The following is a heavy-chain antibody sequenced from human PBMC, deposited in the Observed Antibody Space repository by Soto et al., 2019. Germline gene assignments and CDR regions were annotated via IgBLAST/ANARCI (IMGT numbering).Heavy chain of an antibody. CDR1: GGTFSSYA. CDR3: ARDLRLGHSFDY. CDR2: IIPIFGTA. D-gene: IGHD6-19*01. J-gene: IGHJ4*02. Sequence: SVKVSCKASGGTFSSYAISWVRQAPGQGLEWMGGIIPIFGTANYAQKFQGRVTITADESTSTAYMELSSLRSEDTAVYYCARDLRLGHSFDYWGQGTLVTVSS. V-gene: IGHV1-69*13.